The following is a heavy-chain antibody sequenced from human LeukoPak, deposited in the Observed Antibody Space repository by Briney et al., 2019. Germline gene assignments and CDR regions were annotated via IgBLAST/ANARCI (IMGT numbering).Heavy chain of an antibody. CDR1: GYTLTELS. D-gene: IGHD3-16*01. Sequence: ASVKVSCKVSGYTLTELSTHWVRQAPGKGLEWMGGFDPEDGERICAQKFQDRVTMTEDTSTDTAYMELRSLRSEDTAMYYCATALRLEALDLWGHGTMVTVSS. CDR2: FDPEDGER. CDR3: ATALRLEALDL. V-gene: IGHV1-24*01. J-gene: IGHJ3*01.